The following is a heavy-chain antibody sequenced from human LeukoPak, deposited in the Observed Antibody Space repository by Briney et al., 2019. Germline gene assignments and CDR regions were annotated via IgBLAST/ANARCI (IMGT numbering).Heavy chain of an antibody. CDR2: ISGSGDNK. Sequence: PGGSLRLSCAASGFTFGSYTMSWVRQAPGKGLEWVSIISGSGDNKYHADSVKGRFTISRDNSKNTLYLQMNSLRAEDTAVYYCAKHLNLDYDYWGQGTLVTVSS. CDR1: GFTFGSYT. J-gene: IGHJ4*02. V-gene: IGHV3-23*01. D-gene: IGHD3/OR15-3a*01. CDR3: AKHLNLDYDY.